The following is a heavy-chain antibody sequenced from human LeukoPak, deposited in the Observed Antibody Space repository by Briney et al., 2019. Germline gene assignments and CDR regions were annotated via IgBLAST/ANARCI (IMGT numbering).Heavy chain of an antibody. J-gene: IGHJ4*02. D-gene: IGHD1-1*01. CDR3: ARHGNWEPFDY. CDR2: AYYSGST. Sequence: SETLSLTCVLSGASIRSSDYYWAWIRQPPGKGLEWIGTAYYSGSTYYNPSLKSRVTISVDTSKNSFSLNVTSLTAADTAVYYCARHGNWEPFDYWGQGSLVTVSS. CDR1: GASIRSSDYY. V-gene: IGHV4-39*01.